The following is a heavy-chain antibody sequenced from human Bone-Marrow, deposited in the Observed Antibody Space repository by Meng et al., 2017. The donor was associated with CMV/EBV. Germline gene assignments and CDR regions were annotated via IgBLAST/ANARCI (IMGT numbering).Heavy chain of an antibody. CDR1: GFTVSSNY. J-gene: IGHJ5*02. D-gene: IGHD3-22*01. CDR2: IYSGGST. V-gene: IGHV3-53*01. Sequence: GGSLRLSCAASGFTVSSNYMSWVRQAPGKGLEWVSVIYSGGSTYYADSVKGRFTISRDNFKNTLYLQMNSLRAEDTAVYYCARGVTMTIGFDPWGQGTLVTVSS. CDR3: ARGVTMTIGFDP.